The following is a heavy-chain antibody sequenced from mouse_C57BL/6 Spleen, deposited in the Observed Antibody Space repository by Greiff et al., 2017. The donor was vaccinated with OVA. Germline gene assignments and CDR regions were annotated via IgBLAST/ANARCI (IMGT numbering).Heavy chain of an antibody. V-gene: IGHV5-4*01. Sequence: EVQLVESGGGLVKPGGSLKLSCAASGFTFSSYAMSWVRQTPEKRLEWVATISDGGSYTYYPDNVKGRFTISSDNAKNNLYLQMSHLKSEDTAMYYCARDKGNWFAYWGQGTLVTVSA. CDR2: ISDGGSYT. D-gene: IGHD2-1*01. CDR3: ARDKGNWFAY. J-gene: IGHJ3*01. CDR1: GFTFSSYA.